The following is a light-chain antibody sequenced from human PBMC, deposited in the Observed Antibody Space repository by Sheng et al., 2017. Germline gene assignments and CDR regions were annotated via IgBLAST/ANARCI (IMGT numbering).Light chain of an antibody. V-gene: IGKV1-5*03. Sequence: QLTQSPSSLSASVGDRVIITCRASQTVTSRLAWYQQKPGKAPKLLIQKISNLESGVPSRFSGSGSGTEFTLTISNLQPDDFATYYCQQYDNYPYSFGQGTNLEIK. CDR1: QTVTSR. J-gene: IGKJ2*03. CDR2: KIS. CDR3: QQYDNYPYS.